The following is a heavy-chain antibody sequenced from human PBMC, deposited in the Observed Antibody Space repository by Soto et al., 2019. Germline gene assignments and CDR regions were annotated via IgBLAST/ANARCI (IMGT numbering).Heavy chain of an antibody. CDR3: ARSMGLYCSGGSCYGGDWFDP. D-gene: IGHD2-15*01. J-gene: IGHJ5*02. V-gene: IGHV4-59*01. Sequence: QVQLQESGPGLVKPSETLSLTCTVSGGSISSYYWSWIRQPPGKGLEWIGYIYYSGSTNYNPSLKSRVTISVDTSKNQFSLKLCSVTAADTAVYYCARSMGLYCSGGSCYGGDWFDPWGQGTQVTVSS. CDR2: IYYSGST. CDR1: GGSISSYY.